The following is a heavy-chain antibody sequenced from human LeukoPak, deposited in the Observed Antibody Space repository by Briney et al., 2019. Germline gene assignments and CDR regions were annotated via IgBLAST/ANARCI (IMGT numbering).Heavy chain of an antibody. J-gene: IGHJ4*02. CDR1: GGSISSYY. Sequence: PSETLSLTCTVSGGSISSYYWSWIRQPPGKGLEWIGYIYYSGSTNYNPSLKSRVTISVDTSKNQFSLKLSSVTAADTAVYYCARDLEPVGGVFDYWGQGTLVTVSS. D-gene: IGHD3-16*01. CDR3: ARDLEPVGGVFDY. CDR2: IYYSGST. V-gene: IGHV4-59*01.